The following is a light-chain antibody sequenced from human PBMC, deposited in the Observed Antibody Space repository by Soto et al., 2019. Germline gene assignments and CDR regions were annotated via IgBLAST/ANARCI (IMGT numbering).Light chain of an antibody. Sequence: EILMTQSPVTLSVSPGERVTLSCRDSQSVSDNLAWYQQKPGQAPSLLIYGAFTRATGVPARFSGAGSGTEFTLTISSLQSADFSLYYCQQYNDGPLTFGQGTQVAI. V-gene: IGKV3-15*01. CDR2: GAF. CDR1: QSVSDN. CDR3: QQYNDGPLT. J-gene: IGKJ1*01.